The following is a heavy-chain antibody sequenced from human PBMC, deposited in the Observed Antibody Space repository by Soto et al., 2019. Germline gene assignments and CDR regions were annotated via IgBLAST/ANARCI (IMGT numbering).Heavy chain of an antibody. V-gene: IGHV3-74*01. Sequence: GGSLRLSCAASGFPFTNYWMNGVRQTPGKGRMGVALISPDGSDVGYADSVEGRSTVSRDNAKNKLYLHMPSLRAEDTAMYYCACWGHIVPVAPSDFDRWGQGTLVTVSS. D-gene: IGHD2-8*02. J-gene: IGHJ4*02. CDR3: ACWGHIVPVAPSDFDR. CDR1: GFPFTNYW. CDR2: ISPDGSDV.